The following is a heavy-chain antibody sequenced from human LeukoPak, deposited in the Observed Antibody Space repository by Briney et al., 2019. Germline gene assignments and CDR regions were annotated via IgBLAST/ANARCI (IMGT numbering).Heavy chain of an antibody. CDR3: ARPRGDAAGVETWFDP. CDR2: IIPSVGLT. CDR1: GGTLSNYP. V-gene: IGHV1-69*02. Sequence: ASVKVSCKASGGTLSNYPFSWVRQAPGQGLEWMGKIIPSVGLTRYAEKFQGRLTLTADTSTTTAYMELSSLTSDDTAVYYCARPRGDAAGVETWFDPWGPGTLVIVSS. D-gene: IGHD6-13*01. J-gene: IGHJ5*02.